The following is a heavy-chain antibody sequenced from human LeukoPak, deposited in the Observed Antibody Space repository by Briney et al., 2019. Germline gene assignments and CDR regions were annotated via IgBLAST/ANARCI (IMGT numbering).Heavy chain of an antibody. V-gene: IGHV1-69*13. J-gene: IGHJ5*02. CDR2: IIPIFGTA. D-gene: IGHD3-3*01. Sequence: ASVKVSCKASGGTFSSYAISWVRQAPGQGLEWMGGIIPIFGTANYVQKFQGRVTITADESTSTAYMELSSLRSEDTAVYYCARGNTYYDLWRGWRPNWFDPWGQGTLVTVSS. CDR1: GGTFSSYA. CDR3: ARGNTYYDLWRGWRPNWFDP.